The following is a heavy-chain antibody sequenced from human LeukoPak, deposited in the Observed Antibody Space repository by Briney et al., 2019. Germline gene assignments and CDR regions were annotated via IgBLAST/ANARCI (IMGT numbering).Heavy chain of an antibody. CDR1: GDSITSGSYY. J-gene: IGHJ5*02. Sequence: SETLSLTCTVSGDSITSGSYYWSWIRQPAGKGPEWIGHIHTNGGTKYNPSLGSRVTISLETSDNQFFLELNSVTATDTAVYYCARSIAVTGKRWLDPWGQGTLVTVSS. CDR3: ARSIAVTGKRWLDP. D-gene: IGHD6-19*01. V-gene: IGHV4-61*09. CDR2: IHTNGGT.